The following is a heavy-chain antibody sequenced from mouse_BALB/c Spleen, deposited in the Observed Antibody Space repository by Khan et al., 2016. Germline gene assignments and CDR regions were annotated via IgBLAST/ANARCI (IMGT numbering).Heavy chain of an antibody. CDR1: GYTFTNSG. V-gene: IGHV9-1*02. CDR2: INTYTGEP. Sequence: QIQLVQSGPELKKPGETVKISCKASGYTFTNSGMNWVKQAPGKGLKWMGWINTYTGEPTYADDFKGRFAFYLETSASTAYLQINNLKNEDMATYFCARWHYRYDVGAYWGQGTLVTVSA. J-gene: IGHJ3*01. D-gene: IGHD2-14*01. CDR3: ARWHYRYDVGAY.